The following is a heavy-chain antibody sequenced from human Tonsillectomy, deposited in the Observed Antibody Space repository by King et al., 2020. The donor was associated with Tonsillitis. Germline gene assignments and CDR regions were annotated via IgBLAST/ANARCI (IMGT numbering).Heavy chain of an antibody. Sequence: VQLVESGGGVGQPGRSLGLSCEVSGLTFSSHAMHWVRQAPGRGLEWVAAISHDGNNNYYADSVKGRFTISRDNSKNTLYLQMNSLRAEDTAVYYCAKGTRELDYWGQGTLVTVSS. CDR3: AKGTRELDY. CDR1: GLTFSSHA. V-gene: IGHV3-30*18. J-gene: IGHJ4*02. D-gene: IGHD5-24*01. CDR2: ISHDGNNN.